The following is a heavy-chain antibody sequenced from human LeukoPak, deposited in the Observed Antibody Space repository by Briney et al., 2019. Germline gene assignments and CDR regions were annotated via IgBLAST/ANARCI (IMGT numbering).Heavy chain of an antibody. Sequence: GASVTVSFTASGYTFTSYYMHWVRQAPGQGVEGMGIINPSGGSTSYAQKFQGRVTMTRDMSTSTVYMELSSLRSEDTAVYYCARTPHSSSSWYWFDYWGQGTLVTVSS. CDR2: INPSGGST. V-gene: IGHV1-46*01. J-gene: IGHJ4*02. CDR1: GYTFTSYY. D-gene: IGHD6-13*01. CDR3: ARTPHSSSSWYWFDY.